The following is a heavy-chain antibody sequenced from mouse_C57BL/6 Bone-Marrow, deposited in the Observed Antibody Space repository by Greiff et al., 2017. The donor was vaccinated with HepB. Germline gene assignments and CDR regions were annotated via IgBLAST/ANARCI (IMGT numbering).Heavy chain of an antibody. V-gene: IGHV5-17*01. Sequence: EVKLMESGGGLVKPGGSLKLSCAASGFTFSDYGMHWVRQAPEKGLEWVAYISSGSSTIYYADTVKGRCTISRDNAKNTLFLQMTSLRSEDTAMYYCARPSTVVAYYYAMDYWGQGTSVTVSS. D-gene: IGHD1-1*01. CDR3: ARPSTVVAYYYAMDY. CDR1: GFTFSDYG. J-gene: IGHJ4*01. CDR2: ISSGSSTI.